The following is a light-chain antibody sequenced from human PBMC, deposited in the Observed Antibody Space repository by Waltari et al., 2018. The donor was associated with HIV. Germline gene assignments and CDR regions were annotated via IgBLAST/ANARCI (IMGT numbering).Light chain of an antibody. CDR3: QSFETGTQV. CDR2: DDD. V-gene: IGLV6-57*03. J-gene: IGLJ3*02. Sequence: KFMLTQPHSMSESPGKTVTISCTRTSGRIDSNYVQWFQQRPGSAPTTVIFDDDRRPSGVPARFSGSIDKSSNSASLTISGLRPEDEADYYCQSFETGTQVFGGGTKLTVL. CDR1: SGRIDSNY.